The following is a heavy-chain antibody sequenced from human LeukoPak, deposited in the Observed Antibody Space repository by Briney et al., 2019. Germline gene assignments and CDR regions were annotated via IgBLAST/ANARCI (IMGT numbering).Heavy chain of an antibody. Sequence: GASVKVTCKASEGTFSSYAISWARQAPGQGHEWIGRINPNSGGTNYAQKFQGRVTMTRDTSISTAYMELSRLRSDDTAVYYCARSSRLAYSSSSLVYWGQGTLVTVSS. CDR2: INPNSGGT. CDR3: ARSSRLAYSSSSLVY. D-gene: IGHD6-6*01. CDR1: EGTFSSYA. J-gene: IGHJ4*02. V-gene: IGHV1-2*06.